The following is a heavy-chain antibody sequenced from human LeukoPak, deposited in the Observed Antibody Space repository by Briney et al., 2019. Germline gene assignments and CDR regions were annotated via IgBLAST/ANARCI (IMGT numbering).Heavy chain of an antibody. CDR3: AKDRAGTPWAD. Sequence: QPGGSLSLSCAASGFTVSNIYMTWVRQAPGKGLEWVSTINPGGITTYYADSVKGRSTISRDNSRNTVSLQMDSLRADDTAVYYCAKDRAGTPWADWGQGTLVTVSS. D-gene: IGHD1-1*01. CDR1: GFTVSNIY. V-gene: IGHV3-23*01. CDR2: INPGGITT. J-gene: IGHJ4*02.